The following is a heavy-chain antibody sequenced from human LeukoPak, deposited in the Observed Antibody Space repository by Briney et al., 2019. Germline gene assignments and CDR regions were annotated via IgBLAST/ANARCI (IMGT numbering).Heavy chain of an antibody. D-gene: IGHD2-15*01. CDR3: ATTQTFDY. CDR1: GFTFSNYW. CDR2: IKQDGSEK. J-gene: IGHJ4*02. V-gene: IGHV3-7*03. Sequence: GESLRLSCTASGFTFSNYWMSWVRQAPGKGLEWVANIKQDGSEKYYMDSVKGRFSISRDNAKNSLNLQMNNLRAEDTAVYCATTQTFDYWGQGTLVTVSS.